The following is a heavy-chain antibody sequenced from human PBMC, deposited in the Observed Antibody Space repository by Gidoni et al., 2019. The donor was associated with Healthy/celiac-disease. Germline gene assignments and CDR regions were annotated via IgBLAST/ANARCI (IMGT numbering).Heavy chain of an antibody. Sequence: EVPMVEYGGGLVTPGGSLRLSCAASGLPFSSYGMKWVRQAPGKGLEGGLFSSSSISYIDYAESGKGRVTISRDNAKNALYRQMNSRRAEDTAVYYCARGDTAMVDSEDYYYDGMDVWGQGTTVTVSS. CDR1: GLPFSSYG. D-gene: IGHD5-18*01. J-gene: IGHJ6*02. CDR2: SSSSISYI. V-gene: IGHV3-21*01. CDR3: ARGDTAMVDSEDYYYDGMDV.